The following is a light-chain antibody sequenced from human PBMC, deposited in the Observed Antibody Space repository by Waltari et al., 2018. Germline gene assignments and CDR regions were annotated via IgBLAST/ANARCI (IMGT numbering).Light chain of an antibody. CDR3: ASWDDSHYV. CDR1: HSNLGRNI. V-gene: IGLV1-47*01. Sequence: QSVLTQPPSASATPGQRVSISCSGSHSNLGRNIPYWYQQLPRTAPKLLIYRNKQRPSRVPDRFSASKYGTSASLAISELRSEDEGIYYCASWDDSHYVFGPGTTVSVL. J-gene: IGLJ1*01. CDR2: RNK.